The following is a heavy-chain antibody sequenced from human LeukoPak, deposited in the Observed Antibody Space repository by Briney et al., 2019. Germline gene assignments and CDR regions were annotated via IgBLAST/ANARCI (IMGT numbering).Heavy chain of an antibody. CDR1: GYTFTGYY. D-gene: IGHD3-22*01. Sequence: ASVKVSCKASGYTFTGYYMHWVRQAPGQGLEWMGWINPNSGGTNYAQKFQGRVTMTRDTSISTAYMELSRLRSDDTAAYYCSAFYYYDSSGPPQNWGQGTLVTVSS. CDR3: SAFYYYDSSGPPQN. V-gene: IGHV1-2*02. CDR2: INPNSGGT. J-gene: IGHJ4*02.